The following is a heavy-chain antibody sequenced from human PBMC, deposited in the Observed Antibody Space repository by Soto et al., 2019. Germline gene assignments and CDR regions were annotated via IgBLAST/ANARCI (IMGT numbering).Heavy chain of an antibody. J-gene: IGHJ4*02. D-gene: IGHD5-18*01. Sequence: GGSLRLSCAASGFTFNTYFMHWVRQAPGKGQERVAVISYDGSNKDYADSVKGRFTISRDNSKNILYLQMNSLRAEDTAVYYCAFDISMVTSLGYWGQGTLVTVSS. CDR3: AFDISMVTSLGY. CDR2: ISYDGSNK. V-gene: IGHV3-30-3*01. CDR1: GFTFNTYF.